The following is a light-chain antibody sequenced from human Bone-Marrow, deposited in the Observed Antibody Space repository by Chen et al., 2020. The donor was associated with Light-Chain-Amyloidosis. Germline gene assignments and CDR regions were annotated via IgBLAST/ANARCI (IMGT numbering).Light chain of an antibody. CDR3: QVWDRSSDRPV. V-gene: IGLV3-21*02. Sequence: SYVLTQPSSVSVAPGQTATIACGGNNIGSTSVHWYQQRPGQAPLLVVYDDSDRPSGIPERLSGPNSGNTATLTISRVEAGDEADYYCQVWDRSSDRPVFGGGTKLTVL. CDR1: NIGSTS. J-gene: IGLJ3*02. CDR2: DDS.